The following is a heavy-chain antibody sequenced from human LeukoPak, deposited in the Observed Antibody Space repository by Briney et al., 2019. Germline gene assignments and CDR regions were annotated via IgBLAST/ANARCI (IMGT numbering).Heavy chain of an antibody. J-gene: IGHJ5*02. CDR2: INPNSGGT. D-gene: IGHD6-19*01. CDR3: ARTGYSSGWYGVNWFDP. CDR1: GYTFTGYY. Sequence: ASVKISCKASGYTFTGYYMHWVRQAPGQGLEWMGWINPNSGGTNYAQKFQGRVTMTSDTSIITAYMELSRLRSDDTAVYYCARTGYSSGWYGVNWFDPWGQGTLVTVSS. V-gene: IGHV1-2*02.